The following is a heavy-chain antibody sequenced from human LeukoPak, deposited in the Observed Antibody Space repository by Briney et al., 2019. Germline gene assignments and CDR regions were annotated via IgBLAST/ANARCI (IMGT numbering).Heavy chain of an antibody. D-gene: IGHD5-24*01. CDR3: AGIGGEGYNPYHFDF. J-gene: IGHJ4*02. Sequence: SETLSLTCTVSGGSISSYYWSWLRPPPGKGLEWIGYIYCGGSTNYNPSLKSRITISVDTSKNQFSLKLSSVTAADTAVYYCAGIGGEGYNPYHFDFWGQGTLVTVSS. CDR1: GGSISSYY. V-gene: IGHV4-59*08. CDR2: IYCGGST.